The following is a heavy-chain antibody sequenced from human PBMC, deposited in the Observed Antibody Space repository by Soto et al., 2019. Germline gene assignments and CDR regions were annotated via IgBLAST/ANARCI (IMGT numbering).Heavy chain of an antibody. CDR2: IKSKADGETK. J-gene: IGHJ4*02. V-gene: IGHV3-15*07. CDR3: NAYCDFWGGHTPL. Sequence: EVQLVESGGGLVKPGGSLGLSCAASGFTFKNVWMHWVRQAPGKGLEWVGRIKSKADGETKDYAEPVKGRFTISRDDSKNTLYLQMNNLKTEDTAVYYCNAYCDFWGGHTPLWGQGTLVAVSS. D-gene: IGHD3-3*01. CDR1: GFTFKNVW.